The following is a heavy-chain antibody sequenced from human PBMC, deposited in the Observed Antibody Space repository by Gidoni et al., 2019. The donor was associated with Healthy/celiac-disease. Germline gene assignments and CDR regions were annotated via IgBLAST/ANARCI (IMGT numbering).Heavy chain of an antibody. CDR3: ARDLDRLNYGDPYDAFDI. Sequence: QVQLVESGGGVVQPGRSLRLSCAASGFTFSSYAMHWVRQAPGKGLEWVAVISYDGSNKYYADSVKGRFTISRDNSKNTLYLQMNSLRAEDTAVYYCARDLDRLNYGDPYDAFDIWGQGTMVTVSS. CDR1: GFTFSSYA. J-gene: IGHJ3*02. D-gene: IGHD4-17*01. V-gene: IGHV3-30-3*01. CDR2: ISYDGSNK.